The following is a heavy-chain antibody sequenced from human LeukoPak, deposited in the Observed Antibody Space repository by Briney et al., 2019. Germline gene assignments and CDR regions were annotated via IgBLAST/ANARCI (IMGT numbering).Heavy chain of an antibody. D-gene: IGHD2-15*01. V-gene: IGHV3-74*01. Sequence: PGGSLRLSCAASGFTFSSYWMHWVRQAPGKGLVWVSLINTDGSSTSYADSVKGRFTISRDNAKNTLYLQMNSLRAEDTAVYYCARESAHIVVYNWFDPWGQGTLVTVSS. CDR1: GFTFSSYW. CDR2: INTDGSST. J-gene: IGHJ5*02. CDR3: ARESAHIVVYNWFDP.